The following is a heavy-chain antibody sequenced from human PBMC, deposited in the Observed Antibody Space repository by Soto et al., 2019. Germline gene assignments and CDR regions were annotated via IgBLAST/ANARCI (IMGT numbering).Heavy chain of an antibody. Sequence: SRTLSLTCMALGGSTTSDYCSWIRQPPGKGLEWLGYIFHSLGAKYNPSLGSRGTISLDTSKNQLSLSLRSVTAADTAIYFCARDLNGSGDYWGQGTLVTVSS. V-gene: IGHV4-59*01. J-gene: IGHJ4*02. CDR3: ARDLNGSGDY. CDR1: GGSTTSDY. CDR2: IFHSLGA. D-gene: IGHD3-10*01.